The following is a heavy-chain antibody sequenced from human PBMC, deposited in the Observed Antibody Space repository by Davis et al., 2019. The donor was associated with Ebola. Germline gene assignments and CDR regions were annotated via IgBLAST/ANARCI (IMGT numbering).Heavy chain of an antibody. CDR2: IIPILGPG. CDR1: GGTFSSYA. V-gene: IGHV1-69*06. D-gene: IGHD6-19*01. CDR3: AREGGYSSGWPYFDN. J-gene: IGHJ4*02. Sequence: AASVKVPCKASGGTFSSYAISWVRQAPGQGLEWMGGIIPILGPGNYGQKFQGRVTITADKSTSTAYMELSSLRYEDTAVYYCAREGGYSSGWPYFDNWGQGTLVTVSS.